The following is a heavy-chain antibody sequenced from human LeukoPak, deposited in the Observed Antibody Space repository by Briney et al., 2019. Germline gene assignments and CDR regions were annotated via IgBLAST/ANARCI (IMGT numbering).Heavy chain of an antibody. CDR1: GFTCSSYW. J-gene: IGHJ4*02. CDR2: ISGSSSDI. CDR3: ARRGYHDSSGYDY. Sequence: GGSLRLSCAASGFTCSSYWMTWVRQARGKGLEWVSSISGSSSDIYYADSVKGRFTISRDNAKNSVFLQMNNLRAEDTAIYYCARRGYHDSSGYDYWGQGTLVTVSS. V-gene: IGHV3-21*06. D-gene: IGHD3-22*01.